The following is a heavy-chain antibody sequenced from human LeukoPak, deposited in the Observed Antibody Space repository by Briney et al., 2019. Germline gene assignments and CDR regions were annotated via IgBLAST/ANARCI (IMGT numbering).Heavy chain of an antibody. D-gene: IGHD1-26*01. J-gene: IGHJ4*02. V-gene: IGHV1-2*02. Sequence: ASVKVSCKASGYTFTGYYIHWVRQASGQGLEWMGWIKPNSGGTNYAQKFQGRVTMTRDTSISTAYMELSRLRSDDTAVYYCARGSIVGATFDYFDYWGQGTLVTVSS. CDR1: GYTFTGYY. CDR2: IKPNSGGT. CDR3: ARGSIVGATFDYFDY.